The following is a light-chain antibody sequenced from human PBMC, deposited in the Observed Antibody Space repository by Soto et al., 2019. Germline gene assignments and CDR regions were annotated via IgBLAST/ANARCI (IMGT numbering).Light chain of an antibody. CDR2: DVT. CDR1: RSDVGAYDY. CDR3: SAYAGRYIYV. J-gene: IGLJ1*01. V-gene: IGLV2-11*01. Sequence: QSALTQPRSASGSPGQSVTISCTGARSDVGAYDYVSWYQQHPGKAPKLMIYDVTKRPSGVPDRFSGSKSGNTASLTISGLQAEDEADYYCSAYAGRYIYVFGTGTKLTVL.